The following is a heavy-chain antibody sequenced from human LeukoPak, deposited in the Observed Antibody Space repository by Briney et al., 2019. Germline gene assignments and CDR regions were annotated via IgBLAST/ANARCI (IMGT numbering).Heavy chain of an antibody. Sequence: PSETLSLTCTASGDSITSGPYFWNWIRQPAGKKLEWIGRTYSSGSAIYNPSLKSRVTISVGTSKNQFSLKPSSVTAADTAVYYCARTPADYYMDVWGKGTTVTISS. J-gene: IGHJ6*03. CDR3: ARTPADYYMDV. V-gene: IGHV4-61*02. CDR2: TYSSGSA. CDR1: GDSITSGPYF.